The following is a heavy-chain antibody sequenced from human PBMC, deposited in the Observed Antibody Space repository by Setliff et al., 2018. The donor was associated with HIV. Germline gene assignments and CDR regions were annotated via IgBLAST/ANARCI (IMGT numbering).Heavy chain of an antibody. CDR1: GGSMSPYY. V-gene: IGHV4-4*07. Sequence: KTSETLSLTCTVSGGSMSPYYWSWIRQGDGIGLEWIGRVYGSGSTIYNPSLRSRVTMSVDVSKNQFSLKLSSVTAADTAVYYRARVFPPTRGATTNTPPGVFDIWGQGTMVTVSS. CDR3: ARVFPPTRGATTNTPPGVFDI. CDR2: VYGSGST. D-gene: IGHD1-1*01. J-gene: IGHJ3*02.